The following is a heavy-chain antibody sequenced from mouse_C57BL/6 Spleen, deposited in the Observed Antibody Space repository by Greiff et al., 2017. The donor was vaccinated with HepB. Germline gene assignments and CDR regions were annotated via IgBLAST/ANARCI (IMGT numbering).Heavy chain of an antibody. CDR2: SRNKANDYTT. D-gene: IGHD1-1*01. Sequence: DVMLVESGGGLVQSGRSLRLSCATSGFTFSDFYMEWVRQAPGKGLEWIAASRNKANDYTTEYSASVKGRFIVSRDTSQSILYLQMNALRAEDTAIYYCARDADYYGSPYWYFDVWGTGTTVTVSS. V-gene: IGHV7-1*01. CDR1: GFTFSDFY. J-gene: IGHJ1*03. CDR3: ARDADYYGSPYWYFDV.